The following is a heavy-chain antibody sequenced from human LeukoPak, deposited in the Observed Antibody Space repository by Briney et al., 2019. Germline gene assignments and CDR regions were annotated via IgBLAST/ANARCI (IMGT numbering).Heavy chain of an antibody. CDR2: LYHSGTI. V-gene: IGHV4-39*07. CDR1: GGSISSGDHY. Sequence: SETLSLTCSVSGGSISSGDHYWSWLRQPPGKGLEWIGGLYHSGTIYYNPSLKSRVTISADKSKNHFSLKLTSVTAADTAVYYCARDRELAALDPWGQGTLVIVSS. D-gene: IGHD1-26*01. CDR3: ARDRELAALDP. J-gene: IGHJ5*02.